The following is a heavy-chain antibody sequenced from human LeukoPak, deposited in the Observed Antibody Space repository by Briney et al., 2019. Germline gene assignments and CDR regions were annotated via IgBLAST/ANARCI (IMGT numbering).Heavy chain of an antibody. CDR1: GFTFRDYY. Sequence: PGGSLRLSCAASGFTFRDYYMSWIRQAPGKGLEWVSYISGASTFTNYADSVKGRFAISRDNAKNTLYLQLNSLRAEDTAVYYCARVAYCSGDCYHYFEYWGQGTPVTVSS. CDR3: ARVAYCSGDCYHYFEY. J-gene: IGHJ4*02. CDR2: ISGASTFT. V-gene: IGHV3-11*06. D-gene: IGHD2-21*02.